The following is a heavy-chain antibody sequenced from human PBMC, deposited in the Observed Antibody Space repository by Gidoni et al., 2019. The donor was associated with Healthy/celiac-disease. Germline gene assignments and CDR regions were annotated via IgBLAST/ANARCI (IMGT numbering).Heavy chain of an antibody. CDR3: ARGRGYSSGWYWFDP. V-gene: IGHV4-34*01. J-gene: IGHJ5*02. CDR2: INHSGST. D-gene: IGHD6-19*01. Sequence: QVQLQQWGAGLLKPSETLSLTCAVYGGSFSGYYWSWIRQPPGKGLEWIGEINHSGSTNYTPSLKRRVTISVDTSKNQFSLKLSSVTAADTAVYYCARGRGYSSGWYWFDPWGQGTLVTVSS. CDR1: GGSFSGYY.